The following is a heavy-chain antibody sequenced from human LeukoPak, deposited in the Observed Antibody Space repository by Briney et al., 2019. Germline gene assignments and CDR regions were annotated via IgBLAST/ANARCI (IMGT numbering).Heavy chain of an antibody. D-gene: IGHD5-18*01. V-gene: IGHV4-59*12. CDR1: GGSLSTYY. CDR3: ARGYSYGRYYYGMDV. CDR2: IYHSGST. J-gene: IGHJ6*02. Sequence: PSETLSLTCTVSGGSLSTYYWSWIRQPPGKGLEWLGFIYHSGSTTYNPSLRSRVTISLDTSKNQFSLKLSSVTAADTAVYYCARGYSYGRYYYGMDVWGQGATVTVSS.